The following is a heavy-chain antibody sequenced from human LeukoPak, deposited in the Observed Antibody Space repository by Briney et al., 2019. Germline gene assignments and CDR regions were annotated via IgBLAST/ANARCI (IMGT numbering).Heavy chain of an antibody. CDR2: ISSNGGST. D-gene: IGHD1-7*01. CDR3: ASSPPSGTTWYFDL. V-gene: IGHV3-64*01. J-gene: IGHJ2*01. CDR1: GFTFSSYA. Sequence: GGSLRLSCAASGFTFSSYAMHWVRQAPGKGLEYVSAISSNGGSTYYANSVKGRFTISRDNSKNTLYLQMGSLRAEDMAVYYCASSPPSGTTWYFDLWGRGTLVTVSS.